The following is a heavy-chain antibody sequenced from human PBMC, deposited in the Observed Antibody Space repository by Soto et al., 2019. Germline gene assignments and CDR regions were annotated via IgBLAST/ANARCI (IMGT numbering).Heavy chain of an antibody. Sequence: SETLSLTCAVYGGSFSGYYWIWIRQPPGKGLEWIGEINHSGSTNYNPSLKSRVTISVDTSKNQFSLKLSSVTAADTAVYYCARGNRGADIVVVVAATEFDYWGQGTLVTVSS. V-gene: IGHV4-34*01. D-gene: IGHD2-15*01. J-gene: IGHJ4*02. CDR1: GGSFSGYY. CDR2: INHSGST. CDR3: ARGNRGADIVVVVAATEFDY.